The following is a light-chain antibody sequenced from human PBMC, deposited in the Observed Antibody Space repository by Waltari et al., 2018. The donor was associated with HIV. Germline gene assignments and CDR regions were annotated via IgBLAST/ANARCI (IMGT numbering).Light chain of an antibody. CDR1: TSNIGSRS. CDR2: DDN. J-gene: IGLJ3*02. V-gene: IGLV1-51*01. CDR3: VTWDHSLGAVV. Sequence: QSVLTQPPSVSAAPGQKVTISCFGSTSNIGSRSVSWYQRLPGTAPKLLIYDDNERPSGIPDRFSASRSGTSATLGIAGLQTGDEADYYCVTWDHSLGAVVFGGGTKLTVL.